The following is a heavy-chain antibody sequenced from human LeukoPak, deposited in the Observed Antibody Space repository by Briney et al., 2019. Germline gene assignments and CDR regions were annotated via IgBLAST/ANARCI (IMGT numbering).Heavy chain of an antibody. Sequence: ASVKVSCKASGYTFTSYDINWVRQATGQGLEWMGWMNPNSGNTGYAQKFQGRVTMTRNTSISTAYMELSSLRSEVTAVYYCASAPKYYGSGSYSYYYYGMDVWGQGTTVTVSS. CDR3: ASAPKYYGSGSYSYYYYGMDV. CDR2: MNPNSGNT. J-gene: IGHJ6*02. V-gene: IGHV1-8*01. CDR1: GYTFTSYD. D-gene: IGHD3-10*01.